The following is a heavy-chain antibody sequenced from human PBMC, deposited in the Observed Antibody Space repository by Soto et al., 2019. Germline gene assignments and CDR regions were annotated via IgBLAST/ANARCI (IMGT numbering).Heavy chain of an antibody. CDR2: ISYDGSNK. Sequence: GGSLRLWFAPSGLTYRIYGMHWVRGAAGKGREWLAVISYDGSNKYYADSVKGRFTISRDNSKNTLYLQMNSLRAEDTAVYYCAKPREQLAYYYYGMDVWGQGTTGTVSS. J-gene: IGHJ6*02. V-gene: IGHV3-30*18. D-gene: IGHD6-6*01. CDR1: GLTYRIYG. CDR3: AKPREQLAYYYYGMDV.